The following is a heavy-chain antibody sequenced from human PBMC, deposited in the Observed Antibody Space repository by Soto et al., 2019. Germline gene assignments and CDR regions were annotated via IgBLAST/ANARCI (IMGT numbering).Heavy chain of an antibody. J-gene: IGHJ4*02. CDR1: GFSFSNAW. D-gene: IGHD3-22*01. Sequence: PGGSLRLSCAASGFSFSNAWMTWVRQAPGKGLEWVGRIKKKTDSGTTDSAAAVKDRFTITRDDSKNTLYLQMNGLKTEDTAVYYCATDLFYDSSGYLFWGQGTLVTVSS. CDR3: ATDLFYDSSGYLF. CDR2: IKKKTDSGTT. V-gene: IGHV3-15*01.